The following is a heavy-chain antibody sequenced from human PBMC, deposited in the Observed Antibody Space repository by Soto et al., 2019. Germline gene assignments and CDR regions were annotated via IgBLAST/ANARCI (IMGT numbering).Heavy chain of an antibody. Sequence: QVQLVQSGAEVKKPGASVKVSCKASGYTFTSYGISWVRQAPGQGLEWMGWISAYNGNTNYAQKLQGRGTMTTDTSRSTDYMEMQSLGTDHKAVYYWERRGRRDPDDPRGKGTLVIVSS. CDR2: ISAYNGNT. CDR1: GYTFTSYG. D-gene: IGHD3-10*01. V-gene: IGHV1-18*01. CDR3: ERRGRRDPDDP. J-gene: IGHJ5*02.